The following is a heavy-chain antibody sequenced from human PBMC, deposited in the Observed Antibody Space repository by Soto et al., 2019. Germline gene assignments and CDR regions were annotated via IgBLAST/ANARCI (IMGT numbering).Heavy chain of an antibody. CDR2: ISGSGGST. Sequence: GGSLRLSCAASGFTFSSYAMSWVRQAPGKGLEWVSAISGSGGSTYYADSVKGRFTISRDNSKNTLYLQMNSLRAEDTAVYYCAKDLYSYGEAPGRLFDYWGQGTLVTVSS. D-gene: IGHD5-18*01. CDR1: GFTFSSYA. V-gene: IGHV3-23*01. CDR3: AKDLYSYGEAPGRLFDY. J-gene: IGHJ4*02.